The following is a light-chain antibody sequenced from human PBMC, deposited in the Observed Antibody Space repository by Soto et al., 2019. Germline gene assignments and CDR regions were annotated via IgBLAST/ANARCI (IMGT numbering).Light chain of an antibody. CDR1: SSNIGTNY. Sequence: QSVLTQPPSASGTPGQRVTISCSGSSSNIGTNYVYWYHQLPGTAPKLLVYTNNQRPSGVPDRFSGSKSGTSAFLAISGLRSEDEADYYCATWDDSLSAWVFGGGTKLTVL. J-gene: IGLJ3*02. CDR2: TNN. CDR3: ATWDDSLSAWV. V-gene: IGLV1-47*02.